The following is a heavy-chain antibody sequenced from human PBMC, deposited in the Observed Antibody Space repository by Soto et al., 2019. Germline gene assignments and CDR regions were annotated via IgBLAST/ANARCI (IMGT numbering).Heavy chain of an antibody. Sequence: ASVKVSFKASGYTFTSYGISWLRQAPGQGLEWMGWISAYNGNTNYAQKPQGRVTMTTDTSTSTAYMELRSLRSDDTAVYYCARVRGIAARPYYYGMDVWGQGTTVTVSS. V-gene: IGHV1-18*01. CDR1: GYTFTSYG. CDR3: ARVRGIAARPYYYGMDV. D-gene: IGHD6-6*01. J-gene: IGHJ6*02. CDR2: ISAYNGNT.